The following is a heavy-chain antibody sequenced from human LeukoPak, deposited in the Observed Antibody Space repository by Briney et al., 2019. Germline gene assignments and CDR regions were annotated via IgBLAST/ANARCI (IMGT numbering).Heavy chain of an antibody. CDR2: IIPIFGTA. Sequence: SVKVSCKASGGTFSSYAISWVRQAPGQGLEWMGGIIPIFGTANYAQKFQGRVTITADESTSIAYMELSSLRSEDTAVYYCATPGIAAAGDFDYWGQGTLVTVSS. J-gene: IGHJ4*02. CDR3: ATPGIAAAGDFDY. CDR1: GGTFSSYA. D-gene: IGHD6-13*01. V-gene: IGHV1-69*13.